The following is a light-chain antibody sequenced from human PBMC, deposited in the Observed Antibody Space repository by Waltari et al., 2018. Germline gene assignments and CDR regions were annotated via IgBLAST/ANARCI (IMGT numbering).Light chain of an antibody. CDR3: QQYHSLPLT. Sequence: DIQMTQSPPSLSASVGDRVTITCRASQGISSYLNWYQQKPGKAPKVLMYYATRLETGVPSRFSGSASGTEFTLIINSLQPEDFATYYCQQYHSLPLTFGGGTKVEIK. J-gene: IGKJ4*01. CDR2: YAT. CDR1: QGISSY. V-gene: IGKV1-17*01.